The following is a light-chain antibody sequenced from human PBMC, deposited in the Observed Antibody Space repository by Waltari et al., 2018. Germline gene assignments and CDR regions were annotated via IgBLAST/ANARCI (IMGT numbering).Light chain of an antibody. V-gene: IGLV3-21*03. CDR3: QVWDSSSDLVV. Sequence: SYVLTQPPSVSVAPGKTARITCGGNNIGSKSVHWYQQKPGKAPVLVVYDDSDRPSGLPERFSGSHAGNTATLTISRVDAGDEADYYCQVWDSSSDLVVFGGGTKLTVL. CDR1: NIGSKS. J-gene: IGLJ2*01. CDR2: DDS.